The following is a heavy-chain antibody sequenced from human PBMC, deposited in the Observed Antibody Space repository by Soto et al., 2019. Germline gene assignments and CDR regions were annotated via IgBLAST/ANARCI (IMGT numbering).Heavy chain of an antibody. J-gene: IGHJ6*02. CDR2: ISSSGSTI. CDR3: ARNFYSNANYYYYGMDV. D-gene: IGHD4-4*01. Sequence: GGSLRLSCAASGFTFSYYYMSWIRQAPGKGLEWVSYISSSGSTIYYADSVKGRFTISRDNAKNSLYLQMNSLRAEDTAVYYCARNFYSNANYYYYGMDVWGQGTTVTVSS. V-gene: IGHV3-11*01. CDR1: GFTFSYYY.